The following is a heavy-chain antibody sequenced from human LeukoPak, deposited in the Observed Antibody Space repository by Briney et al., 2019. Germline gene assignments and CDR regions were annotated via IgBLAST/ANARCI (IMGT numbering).Heavy chain of an antibody. Sequence: GGSLRLSCAASGFTFSDYYMSWIRQAPGKGLEWVSYISSSGSTIYYADSVKGRFTISRDNAKNSLFLQMNSLRAEDTAVYYCARGGYGDYKLHYYHYGMDVWGQGTTVTVSS. J-gene: IGHJ6*02. CDR3: ARGGYGDYKLHYYHYGMDV. D-gene: IGHD4-17*01. CDR1: GFTFSDYY. V-gene: IGHV3-11*01. CDR2: ISSSGSTI.